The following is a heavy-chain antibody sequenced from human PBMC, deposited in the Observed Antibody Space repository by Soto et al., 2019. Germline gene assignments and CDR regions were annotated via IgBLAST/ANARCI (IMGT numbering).Heavy chain of an antibody. V-gene: IGHV4-59*01. D-gene: IGHD1-1*01. Sequence: SETLCLTCTVSGGSISSYYWSWIRQPPGKGLEWIGYIYYSGSTNYNPSLKSRVTISVDTSKNQFSLKLSSVTAADTALYYCARVLATSCFDPWGQGTLVTVSS. J-gene: IGHJ5*02. CDR3: ARVLATSCFDP. CDR2: IYYSGST. CDR1: GGSISSYY.